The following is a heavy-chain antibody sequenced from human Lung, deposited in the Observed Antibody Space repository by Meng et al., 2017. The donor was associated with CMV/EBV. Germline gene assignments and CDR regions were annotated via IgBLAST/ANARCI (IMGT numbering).Heavy chain of an antibody. Sequence: ASXXVSXKASGYTFTGYYMHWVRQAPGQGLEWMGWINPNSGGTNYAQKFQGRVTMTRDTSISTAYMELSRLRSDDTAVYYCATVGYFSSTSYYYYYYGMDVWXQGTXVTVSS. J-gene: IGHJ6*02. D-gene: IGHD6-6*01. CDR2: INPNSGGT. CDR3: ATVGYFSSTSYYYYYYGMDV. V-gene: IGHV1-2*02. CDR1: GYTFTGYY.